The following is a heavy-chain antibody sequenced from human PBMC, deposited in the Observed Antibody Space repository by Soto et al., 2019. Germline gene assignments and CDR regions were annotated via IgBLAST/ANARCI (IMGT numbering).Heavy chain of an antibody. CDR1: GGSISSGGYY. Sequence: SETLSLTCTVSGGSISSGGYYWSWIRQHPGKGLEWIGYIYYSGSTYYNPSLKSRVTISVDTSKNQFSLKLSSVTAADTAVYYWAGAGYSGSYGAFDIWGQGTMVTVS. D-gene: IGHD1-26*01. J-gene: IGHJ3*02. CDR2: IYYSGST. V-gene: IGHV4-31*03. CDR3: AGAGYSGSYGAFDI.